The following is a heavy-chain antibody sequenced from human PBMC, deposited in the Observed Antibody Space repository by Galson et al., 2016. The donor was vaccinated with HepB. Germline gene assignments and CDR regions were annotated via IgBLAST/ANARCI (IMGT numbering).Heavy chain of an antibody. Sequence: SLRLSYAASGFSFSHAWMHWVRQAPGTGLEWDGRITSKTYGGTTDYVAPVKGRFAISRDNSKDTLYLKMNRLKTEDTGVYYCTVAASYDFWSGYYMLDPWGQGTLVTVSS. CDR1: GFSFSHAW. V-gene: IGHV3-15*07. J-gene: IGHJ5*02. CDR3: TVAASYDFWSGYYMLDP. D-gene: IGHD3-3*01. CDR2: ITSKTYGGTT.